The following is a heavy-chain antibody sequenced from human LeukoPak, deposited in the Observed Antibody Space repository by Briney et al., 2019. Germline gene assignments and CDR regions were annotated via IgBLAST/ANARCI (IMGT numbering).Heavy chain of an antibody. CDR2: IIPILGIA. V-gene: IGHV1-69*04. D-gene: IGHD1-26*01. J-gene: IGHJ1*01. CDR3: ARAERSGSYYWH. Sequence: ASVKVSCEASGGTFSSYAISWVRQAPGQGLEWMGRIIPILGIANYAQKFQGRVTITADKSTSTAYMELRSLRSDDTAVYYCARAERSGSYYWHWGQGTLVTVSS. CDR1: GGTFSSYA.